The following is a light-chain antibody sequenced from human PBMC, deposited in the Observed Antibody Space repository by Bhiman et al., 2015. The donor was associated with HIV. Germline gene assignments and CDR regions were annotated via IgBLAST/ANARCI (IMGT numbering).Light chain of an antibody. J-gene: IGLJ1*01. Sequence: SYVVTQPPSVSVAPGKTARITCGGNNIGSKSVHWYQQKPGQAPVMVIYYDNDRPSGIPERFSGSNSGNTATLTISRVEAGDEADYYCQLWDNSSDHPLVFGTGTKVTVL. CDR2: YDN. CDR3: QLWDNSSDHPLV. CDR1: NIGSKS. V-gene: IGLV3-21*04.